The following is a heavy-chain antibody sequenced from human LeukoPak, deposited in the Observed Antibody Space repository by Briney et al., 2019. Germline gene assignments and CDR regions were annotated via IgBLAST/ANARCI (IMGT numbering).Heavy chain of an antibody. Sequence: GGSLRLSCAASGFTFSGYVISWVRQAPGKGPQWVADISGSGGSTYYADSVKGRFSVSRDNSKNMVYLELNSLRAEDTAVYYCATVFDFWGQGTLVTVSS. CDR2: ISGSGGST. CDR3: ATVFDF. J-gene: IGHJ5*01. CDR1: GFTFSGYV. V-gene: IGHV3-23*01.